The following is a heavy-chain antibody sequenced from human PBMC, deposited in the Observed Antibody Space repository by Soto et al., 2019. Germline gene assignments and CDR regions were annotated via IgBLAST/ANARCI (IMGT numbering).Heavy chain of an antibody. CDR1: GYTFTSYG. D-gene: IGHD4-17*01. CDR2: ISAYNGNT. V-gene: IGHV1-18*01. CDR3: ARHSVTSGGASYYYYMDV. J-gene: IGHJ6*03. Sequence: ASVKVSCKASGYTFTSYGISWVRQAPGQGLEWMGWISAYNGNTNYAQKLQGRVTMTTDTSTSTAYMELRSLRSDDTAVYYCARHSVTSGGASYYYYMDVWGKGTTVTVSS.